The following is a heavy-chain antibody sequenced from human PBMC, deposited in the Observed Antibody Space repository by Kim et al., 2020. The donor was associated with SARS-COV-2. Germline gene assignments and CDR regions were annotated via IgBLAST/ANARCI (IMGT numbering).Heavy chain of an antibody. D-gene: IGHD3-10*01. CDR3: ARDSGLPGAFDI. Sequence: YYAESVTGRFTISRNNAKNSLYLKMNSLRAEDTAVYYCARDSGLPGAFDIWGQGTMVTVSS. J-gene: IGHJ3*02. V-gene: IGHV3-11*01.